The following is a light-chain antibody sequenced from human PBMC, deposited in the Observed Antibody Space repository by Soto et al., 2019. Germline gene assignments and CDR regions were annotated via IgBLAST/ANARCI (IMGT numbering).Light chain of an antibody. V-gene: IGLV2-14*02. J-gene: IGLJ2*01. Sequence: QSALTQPAPVSGSPGQSITISCTGTSSDVGSYKLVSWYQQHPGKAPKLMIYEVTYRPSGVSNRFSGSKSGNTASLTISGLQAEDEADYYCSSYTIRNTLVFGGGTKLTVL. CDR1: SSDVGSYKL. CDR3: SSYTIRNTLV. CDR2: EVT.